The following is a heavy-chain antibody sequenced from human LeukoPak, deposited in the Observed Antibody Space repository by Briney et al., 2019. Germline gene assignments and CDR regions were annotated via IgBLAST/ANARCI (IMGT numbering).Heavy chain of an antibody. D-gene: IGHD6-19*01. CDR3: AKGLLGIAVAGTADY. CDR1: AFTFSSYG. Sequence: PGRSLRLSCAASAFTFSSYGMHWVRQAPGKGLEWVAVISYDGNNKYYADSVKGRFTISRDNSKNALYLQMNSLRAEDTAVYYCAKGLLGIAVAGTADYWGQGTLVTVSS. J-gene: IGHJ4*02. CDR2: ISYDGNNK. V-gene: IGHV3-30*18.